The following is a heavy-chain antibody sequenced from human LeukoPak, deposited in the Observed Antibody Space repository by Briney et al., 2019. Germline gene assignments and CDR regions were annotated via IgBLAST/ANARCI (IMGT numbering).Heavy chain of an antibody. J-gene: IGHJ4*02. CDR3: ARAGFFSSWYFHPLIDY. CDR2: IYYSGST. V-gene: IGHV4-39*07. D-gene: IGHD6-13*01. Sequence: PSETLSLTCTVPGGSISSSSYYWGWIRQPPGKGLEWIGSIYYSGSTYYNPSLKSRVTISVDTSKNQFSLKLSSVTAADTAVYYCARAGFFSSWYFHPLIDYWGQGTLVTVSS. CDR1: GGSISSSSYY.